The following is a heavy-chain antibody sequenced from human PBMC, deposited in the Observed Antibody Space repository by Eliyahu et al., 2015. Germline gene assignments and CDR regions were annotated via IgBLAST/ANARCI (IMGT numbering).Heavy chain of an antibody. CDR2: ISYDGINK. J-gene: IGHJ4*02. D-gene: IGHD3-10*01. Sequence: QVQLVESGGGVVQPGRSLRLXCAASGXXFNNYDIHWVRQAPGKGLEWVAVISYDGINKYYSDSVKGRFTISRDNSKNALYLQMNSLRAEDTAVYYCAKDGSGSGTYRFDYWGQGTLVTVSS. V-gene: IGHV3-30*18. CDR1: GXXFNNYD. CDR3: AKDGSGSGTYRFDY.